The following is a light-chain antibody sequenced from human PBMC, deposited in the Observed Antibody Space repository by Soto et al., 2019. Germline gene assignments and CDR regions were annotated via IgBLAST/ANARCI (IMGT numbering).Light chain of an antibody. CDR3: QQYYSYPRT. V-gene: IGKV1-5*01. Sequence: DIQMTQSPSTLSASVGDRVTITCRASQSISSWLAWYQQKSGKAPKLLIYGASTLQSGVPSRFSGSGSGTDFTLTISCLQSEDFATYDGQQYYSYPRTFGQGTKVDIK. J-gene: IGKJ1*01. CDR1: QSISSW. CDR2: GAS.